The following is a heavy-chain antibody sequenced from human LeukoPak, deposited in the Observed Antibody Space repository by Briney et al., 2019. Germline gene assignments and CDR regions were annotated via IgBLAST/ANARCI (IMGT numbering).Heavy chain of an antibody. V-gene: IGHV1-18*01. Sequence: ASVKVSCKASGYTFTNYGISWVRQAPGQGLEWMGWISGYNGKTNYAQKFQGRVSMTTDTSTSTGYMELRSLTSDDTAVYYCARDLKRTVGATTTSDYWGQGTLVTVSS. J-gene: IGHJ4*02. CDR3: ARDLKRTVGATTTSDY. CDR1: GYTFTNYG. CDR2: ISGYNGKT. D-gene: IGHD1-26*01.